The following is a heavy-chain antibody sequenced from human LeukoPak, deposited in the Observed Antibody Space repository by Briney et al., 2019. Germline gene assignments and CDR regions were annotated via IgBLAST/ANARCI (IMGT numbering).Heavy chain of an antibody. J-gene: IGHJ4*02. CDR3: ARAAGDTYGYRYYFDY. Sequence: ASVKVSCKTSGYTFTSYYIHWVRQAPGQGLEWMGFINPSGGSTSYAQEFQARVAMTRDTSTGTVYMELSSLRSEDTAVYYCARAAGDTYGYRYYFDYWGQGTLVTVSS. CDR2: INPSGGST. D-gene: IGHD5-18*01. V-gene: IGHV1-46*01. CDR1: GYTFTSYY.